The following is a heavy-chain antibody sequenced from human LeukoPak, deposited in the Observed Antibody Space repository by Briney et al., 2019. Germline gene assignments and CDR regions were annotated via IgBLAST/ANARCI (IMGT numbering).Heavy chain of an antibody. CDR2: ITSSSGTT. CDR3: ARDHNWSFDY. CDR1: GFTFSSYS. J-gene: IGHJ4*02. Sequence: GGSLRLSCAASGFTFSSYSVNWVRQAPGKGLEWISYITSSSGTTCYADSVKGRFTVPRDNAKNSLYLQMNSLRAEDTAVYYCARDHNWSFDYWGQGILVTVSS. D-gene: IGHD1-20*01. V-gene: IGHV3-48*04.